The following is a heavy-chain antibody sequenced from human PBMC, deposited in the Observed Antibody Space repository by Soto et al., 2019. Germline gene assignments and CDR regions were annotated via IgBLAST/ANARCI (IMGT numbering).Heavy chain of an antibody. CDR2: ISSSSSYI. D-gene: IGHD3-3*01. CDR3: ARDTTIFSPGPRSLENDY. J-gene: IGHJ4*02. V-gene: IGHV3-21*01. Sequence: GGSLRLSCAASGLTFSSYSMNWVRQAPGKGLEWVSSISSSSSYIYYADSVKGRFTISRDNAKNSLYLQMNSLRAEDTAVYYCARDTTIFSPGPRSLENDYWGQGTLVTVSS. CDR1: GLTFSSYS.